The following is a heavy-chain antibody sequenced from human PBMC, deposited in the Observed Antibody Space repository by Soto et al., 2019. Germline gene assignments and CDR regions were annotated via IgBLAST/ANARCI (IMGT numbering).Heavy chain of an antibody. V-gene: IGHV4-39*01. J-gene: IGHJ3*02. Sequence: QLQLQESGPGLVKPSETLSLTCTVSGGSISSSSYYWGWIRQPPGKGLEWIGRIYYSGSTYYNPSLKSRATISVDTSKNQISLKLSSGTGADMAVYYCARLARQDGAFDIWGQGPMVPVS. CDR3: ARLARQDGAFDI. CDR2: IYYSGST. D-gene: IGHD3-3*02. CDR1: GGSISSSSYY.